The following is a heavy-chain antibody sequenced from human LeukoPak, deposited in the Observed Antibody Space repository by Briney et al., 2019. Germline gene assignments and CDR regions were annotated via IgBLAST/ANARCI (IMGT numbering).Heavy chain of an antibody. Sequence: GASVKVSCKASGYTFTGYYMHWVRQAPGQGLEWMGWIDPNSGGTNYAQKFQGRVTMTRDTSISTAYMELSRLRSDDTAVCYCARGLGRQQPEGYWGQGTLVTVSS. V-gene: IGHV1-2*02. CDR1: GYTFTGYY. CDR3: ARGLGRQQPEGY. CDR2: IDPNSGGT. J-gene: IGHJ4*02. D-gene: IGHD6-13*01.